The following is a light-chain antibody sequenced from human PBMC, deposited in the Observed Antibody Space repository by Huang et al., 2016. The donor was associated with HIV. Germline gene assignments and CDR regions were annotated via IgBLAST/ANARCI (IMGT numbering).Light chain of an antibody. CDR3: QQYNNWPPLT. CDR1: QSIISN. Sequence: EVVMTQSPNTLSVSPGERATLSCRASQSIISNLAWDQQKPGQAPRSLIYRASARAAGVPARFSGSGSGTEFTLTISSLQSEDFAIYYCQQYNNWPPLTFGGGTKVEI. J-gene: IGKJ4*01. V-gene: IGKV3-15*01. CDR2: RAS.